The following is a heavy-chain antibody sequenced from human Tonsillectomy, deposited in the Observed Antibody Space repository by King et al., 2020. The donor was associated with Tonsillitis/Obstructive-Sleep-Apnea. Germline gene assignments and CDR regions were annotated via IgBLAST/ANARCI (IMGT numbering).Heavy chain of an antibody. CDR3: ARGSRDAYYYYYMDV. V-gene: IGHV3-11*05. J-gene: IGHJ6*03. Sequence: VQLVESGGGLVKPGGSLRLSCAASGFTFSDYSMTWIRQAPGKGLEWVSYISISSSYTNYADSVKGRFTISRDNAKNSLYLQMNSLRAEDTAVYYCARGSRDAYYYYYMDVWGKGTTVTVSS. CDR1: GFTFSDYS. CDR2: ISISSSYT.